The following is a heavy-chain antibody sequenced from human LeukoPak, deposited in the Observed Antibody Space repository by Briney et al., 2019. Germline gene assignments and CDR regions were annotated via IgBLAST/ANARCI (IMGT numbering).Heavy chain of an antibody. Sequence: GGSLRLSCAASGFTFSSYAMHWVRQAPGKVLEWVAVISYDGSNKYYADSVKGRFTISRDNSKNTLYLQMHSLRAEDTAVYYCARPNPPYDSSATVDYWGQRTLVTVSS. J-gene: IGHJ4*02. CDR2: ISYDGSNK. CDR3: ARPNPPYDSSATVDY. D-gene: IGHD3-22*01. V-gene: IGHV3-30*04. CDR1: GFTFSSYA.